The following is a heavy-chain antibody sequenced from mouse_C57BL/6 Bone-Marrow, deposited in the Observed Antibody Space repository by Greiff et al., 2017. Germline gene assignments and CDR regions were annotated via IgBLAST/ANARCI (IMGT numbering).Heavy chain of an antibody. CDR1: GYTFTSYW. CDR3: ARVRLRRGWFAY. J-gene: IGHJ3*01. Sequence: VQLQQPGAELVKPGASVKMSCKASGYTFTSYWITWVKQRPGQGLEWIGDIYPGSGSTNYNEKFKSKATLTVDTSSSTAYMQLSSLTSEDSAVYYCARVRLRRGWFAYWGQGTLVTVSA. CDR2: IYPGSGST. V-gene: IGHV1-55*01. D-gene: IGHD2-4*01.